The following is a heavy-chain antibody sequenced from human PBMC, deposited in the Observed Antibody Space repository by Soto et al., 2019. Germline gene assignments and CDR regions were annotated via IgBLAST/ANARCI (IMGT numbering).Heavy chain of an antibody. J-gene: IGHJ5*02. Sequence: GGSLRLSCAASGFTFSSYAMTWVRQAPGKGLEWVSVISGSGDSTYYADSVKGRFTISRDNSKNTLYLQMNSLRAEDTAVYYCAKRDYSRSSGTNWFDPWGQGTLVTVSS. V-gene: IGHV3-23*01. CDR1: GFTFSSYA. D-gene: IGHD6-6*01. CDR3: AKRDYSRSSGTNWFDP. CDR2: ISGSGDST.